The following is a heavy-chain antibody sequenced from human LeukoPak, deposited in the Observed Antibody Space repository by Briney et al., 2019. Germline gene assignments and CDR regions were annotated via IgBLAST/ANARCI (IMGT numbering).Heavy chain of an antibody. J-gene: IGHJ4*02. D-gene: IGHD3-10*01. Sequence: ASVKVSCKTSGYSFTAFYIHWVRQAPGQGLERMGWIHPRRGDTNYAQKFQGRVTMTRDTSISTAYLDLSSLRSDDTAVYYCARDGDYGTGSYYRGCIDSWGQGTPVTVSP. CDR2: IHPRRGDT. V-gene: IGHV1-2*02. CDR1: GYSFTAFY. CDR3: ARDGDYGTGSYYRGCIDS.